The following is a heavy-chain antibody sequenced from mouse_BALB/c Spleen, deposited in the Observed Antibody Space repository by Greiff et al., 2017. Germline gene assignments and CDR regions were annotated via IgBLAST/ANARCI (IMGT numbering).Heavy chain of an antibody. CDR1: GFSLSRYS. Sequence: VKLMESGPGLVAPSQSLSITCTVSGFSLSRYSVHWVRQPPGKGLEWLGMIWGGGSTDYNSALKSRLSISKDNSKSQVFLKMNSLQTDDTAMYYCARNDRYDGWFAYWGQGTLVTVSA. J-gene: IGHJ3*01. CDR2: IWGGGST. V-gene: IGHV2-6-4*01. CDR3: ARNDRYDGWFAY. D-gene: IGHD2-14*01.